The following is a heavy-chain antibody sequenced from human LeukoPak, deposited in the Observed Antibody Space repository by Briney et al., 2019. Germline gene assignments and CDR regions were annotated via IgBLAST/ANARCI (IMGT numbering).Heavy chain of an antibody. CDR1: GFTVSSNY. CDR3: VRDPHALDY. CDR2: IYSGGIT. V-gene: IGHV3-53*01. Sequence: GGSLRLSCAASGFTVSSNYMSWVRQAPGRGLEWVSVIYSGGITYYADSVKGRFTISRDSATDSLYLQMNSLRVEDTAMYYCVRDPHALDYWGQGTLVTVSS. J-gene: IGHJ4*02.